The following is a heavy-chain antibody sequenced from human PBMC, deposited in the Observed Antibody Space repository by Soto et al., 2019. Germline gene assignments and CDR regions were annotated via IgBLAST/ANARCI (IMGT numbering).Heavy chain of an antibody. Sequence: QVQLVQSGAEVKKPGSSVKVSCKASGGTFSSYAISWVRQAPGQGLEWRGGSIPIFGTANYAQKFQGRVTITADQSTSTAYMELSSLRSEDTAVYYCARDIVVVVAATPYYYGMDVWGQGTTVTVSS. CDR3: ARDIVVVVAATPYYYGMDV. J-gene: IGHJ6*02. CDR1: GGTFSSYA. CDR2: SIPIFGTA. D-gene: IGHD2-15*01. V-gene: IGHV1-69*01.